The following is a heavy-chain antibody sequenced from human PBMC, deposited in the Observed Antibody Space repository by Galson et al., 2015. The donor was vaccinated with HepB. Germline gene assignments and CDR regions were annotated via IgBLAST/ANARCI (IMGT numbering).Heavy chain of an antibody. Sequence: SLRLSCAASGFTLRDYAMGWMRQTPGRGLEWISYISGDTIYYVDSVKGRFTSSRDNAKNSLYLQMNSLRAEDTAMYYCAKGYSKSWYSGLGYWGQGTLVTVSS. V-gene: IGHV3-11*01. D-gene: IGHD5-12*01. CDR3: AKGYSKSWYSGLGY. J-gene: IGHJ4*02. CDR1: GFTLRDYA. CDR2: ISGDTI.